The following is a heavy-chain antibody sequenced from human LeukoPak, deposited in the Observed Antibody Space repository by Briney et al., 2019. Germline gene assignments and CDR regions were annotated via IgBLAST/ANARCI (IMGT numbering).Heavy chain of an antibody. J-gene: IGHJ6*02. CDR2: ISYDGSNK. CDR3: AKGLKPYYYYGMDV. Sequence: GGSLRLSRTASGFTFSNFGIHWVRQAPGRGLEWVAVISYDGSNKYYADSVKGRFTISRDNSKNTLYLQMNSLRAEDTAVYYCAKGLKPYYYYGMDVWGQGTTVTVSS. D-gene: IGHD4/OR15-4a*01. V-gene: IGHV3-30*18. CDR1: GFTFSNFG.